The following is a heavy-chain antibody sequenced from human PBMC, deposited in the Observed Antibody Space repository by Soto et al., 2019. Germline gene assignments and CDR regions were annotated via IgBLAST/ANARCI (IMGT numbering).Heavy chain of an antibody. J-gene: IGHJ6*02. D-gene: IGHD2-15*01. CDR3: ARIPLYCSGGSCYQNGMDV. CDR2: IDWDDDK. Sequence: SGPTLVNPTQTLTLTCTFSGFSLSTSGMCVSWIRQPPGKALEWLARIDWDDDKYYSTSLKTRLTISKDTSKNQVVLTMTNMEPVDTATYYCARIPLYCSGGSCYQNGMDVWGQGTTVTVSS. CDR1: GFSLSTSGMC. V-gene: IGHV2-70*11.